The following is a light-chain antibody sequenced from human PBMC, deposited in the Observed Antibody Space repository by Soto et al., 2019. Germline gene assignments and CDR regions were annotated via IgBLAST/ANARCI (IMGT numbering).Light chain of an antibody. CDR1: SSNIGAGYD. CDR3: QSYDSSLSGWV. V-gene: IGLV1-40*01. Sequence: QCVLTQSPSGSGAPGQRVTISCTGSSSNIGAGYDVHWYQQLPGTAPKLLIYGNSNRPSGVPDRFSGSKSGTSAPLAITGLQAEDEADYYCQSYDSSLSGWVFGGGTKVTVL. CDR2: GNS. J-gene: IGLJ3*02.